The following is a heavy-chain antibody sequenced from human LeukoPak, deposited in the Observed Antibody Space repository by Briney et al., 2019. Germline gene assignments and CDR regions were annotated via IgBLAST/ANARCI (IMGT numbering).Heavy chain of an antibody. J-gene: IGHJ4*02. Sequence: ASVKVSCKASGYTFTSYYMHWVRQAPGQGLEWMGIINPSGGSTGYAQKFQGRVTMTRDTSTSTVYMELSSLRSEDTAVYYCARDIATIFGVVSGVDYWGQGTLVTVSS. CDR1: GYTFTSYY. CDR2: INPSGGST. V-gene: IGHV1-46*01. CDR3: ARDIATIFGVVSGVDY. D-gene: IGHD3-3*01.